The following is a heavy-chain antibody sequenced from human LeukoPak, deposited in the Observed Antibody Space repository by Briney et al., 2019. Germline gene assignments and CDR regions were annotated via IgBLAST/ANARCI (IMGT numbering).Heavy chain of an antibody. D-gene: IGHD4-17*01. CDR3: ARDTAMYYFDY. V-gene: IGHV3-74*01. CDR2: INSDGSST. J-gene: IGHJ4*02. CDR1: GFTFSSYW. Sequence: PGGSLRLSCAASGFTFSSYWMHWVRQAPGKGLVWVSRINSDGSSTSYADSVKGRFTISRDNSKNTLYLQMNSLRAEDTAVYYCARDTAMYYFDYWGQGTLVTVSS.